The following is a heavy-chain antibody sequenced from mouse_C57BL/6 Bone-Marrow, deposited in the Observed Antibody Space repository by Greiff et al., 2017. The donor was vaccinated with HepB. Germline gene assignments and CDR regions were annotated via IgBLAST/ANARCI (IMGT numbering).Heavy chain of an antibody. Sequence: QVQLQQSGAELARPGASVKLSCKASGYTFTSYGISWVKQRTGQGLEWIGEIYPRSGNTYYNEKFKGKATLTADKASSTAYMELRSLTSEDSAVYFCARNFDYDWYFDYWGQGTTLTVSS. CDR1: GYTFTSYG. D-gene: IGHD2-4*01. V-gene: IGHV1-81*01. J-gene: IGHJ2*01. CDR3: ARNFDYDWYFDY. CDR2: IYPRSGNT.